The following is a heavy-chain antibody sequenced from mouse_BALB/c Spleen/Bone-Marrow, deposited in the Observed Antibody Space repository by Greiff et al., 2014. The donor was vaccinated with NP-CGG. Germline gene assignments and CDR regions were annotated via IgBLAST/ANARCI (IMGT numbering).Heavy chain of an antibody. CDR2: FDPAIGNI. Sequence: EVQLVESGAELVKPGASVKLSCTTSGFTIKDTYMPWVKQRPEQRLGWIGRFDPAIGNIKYDPTVRGKATITTDTSSNTVYLQLSSLTSEDTAVYYCARYDYGRGFANWGQGTLVTVSA. CDR3: ARYDYGRGFAN. V-gene: IGHV14-3*02. D-gene: IGHD1-1*01. CDR1: GFTIKDTY. J-gene: IGHJ3*01.